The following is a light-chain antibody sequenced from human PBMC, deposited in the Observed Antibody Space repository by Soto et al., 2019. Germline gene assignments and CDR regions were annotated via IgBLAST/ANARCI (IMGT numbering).Light chain of an antibody. CDR2: AAS. Sequence: DIQMTPSPSSLSASVGDRVTITCRASQSISNYLNWYQQKPGKAPKLLIYAASSMQSGVPSRFSGGGSETDFTLTISSLQPDDSATYYCQQCYSPLWTFGQGTKVEV. CDR1: QSISNY. V-gene: IGKV1-39*01. J-gene: IGKJ1*01. CDR3: QQCYSPLWT.